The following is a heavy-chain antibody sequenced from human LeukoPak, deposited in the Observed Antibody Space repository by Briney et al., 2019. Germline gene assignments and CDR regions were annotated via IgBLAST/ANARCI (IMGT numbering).Heavy chain of an antibody. CDR3: AGVGSSGDFSYNWFDP. CDR2: VSISSGTI. D-gene: IGHD3-22*01. V-gene: IGHV3-48*04. Sequence: GGSLRLSCAASGFTFSGHNMNWVRQAPGKGLEWISFVSISSGTIYYADSVNGRFRISRDNAKSSLDLEMNSLRAEDTAVYYCAGVGSSGDFSYNWFDPWGQGPLVTVSS. CDR1: GFTFSGHN. J-gene: IGHJ5*02.